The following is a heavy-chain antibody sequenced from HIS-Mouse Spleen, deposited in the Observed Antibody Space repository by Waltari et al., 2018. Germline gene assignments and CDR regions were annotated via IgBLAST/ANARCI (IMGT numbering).Heavy chain of an antibody. J-gene: IGHJ2*01. Sequence: QVQLQQWGAGLLKPSETLSLTCAVYGGSFSGYYCSWLRQPPGKGLEWIGEINHSGSTNYNPSLKSRVTISVDTSKNQFSLKLSSVTAADTAVYYCARVRTGDPSYWYFDLWGRGTLVTVSS. CDR2: INHSGST. CDR1: GGSFSGYY. D-gene: IGHD7-27*01. CDR3: ARVRTGDPSYWYFDL. V-gene: IGHV4-34*01.